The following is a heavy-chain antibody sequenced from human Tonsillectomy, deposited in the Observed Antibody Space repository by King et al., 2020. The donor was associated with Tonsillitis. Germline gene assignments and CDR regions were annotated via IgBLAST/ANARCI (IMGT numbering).Heavy chain of an antibody. D-gene: IGHD1-26*01. Sequence: VQLVESGGGLVKPGGSLRLSCAASGFTFSTYRMNWVRQAPGRGLEWGSTIYSNSDYIYYADSVKGRFTISRDNAKSSLYLQLGSLRAEDTAVYYCARDTSESYHNFDCWGQGPLVTVSS. V-gene: IGHV3-21*01. J-gene: IGHJ4*02. CDR1: GFTFSTYR. CDR2: IYSNSDYI. CDR3: ARDTSESYHNFDC.